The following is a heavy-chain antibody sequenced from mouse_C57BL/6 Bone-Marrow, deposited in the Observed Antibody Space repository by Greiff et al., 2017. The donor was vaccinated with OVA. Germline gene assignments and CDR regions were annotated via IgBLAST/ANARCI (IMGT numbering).Heavy chain of an antibody. CDR3: ARDPLY. Sequence: EVKVVESEGGLVQPGSSMKLSCTASGFTFSDYYMAWVRQVPEKGLEWVANINYDGSSTYYLDSLKSRFIISRDNAKNILYLQMSSLKSEDTATYYCARDPLYWGQGTLVTVSA. CDR1: GFTFSDYY. J-gene: IGHJ3*01. V-gene: IGHV5-16*01. CDR2: INYDGSST.